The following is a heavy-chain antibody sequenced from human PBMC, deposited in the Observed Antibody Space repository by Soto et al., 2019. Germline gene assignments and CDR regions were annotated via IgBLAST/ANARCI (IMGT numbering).Heavy chain of an antibody. D-gene: IGHD4-4*01. CDR1: EFTFSSYA. CDR3: ARVKTDYSNPRGPFFFYGMDV. Sequence: QVQLVESGGGVVHPERSLRLACSASEFTFSSYAMHWVRQAPGKGLEWVAGISYDGGHKFYGDSVRDRFTISRASSKTTVFLQMNSLRPEDTAAYYCARVKTDYSNPRGPFFFYGMDVWGQGTTVTVSS. V-gene: IGHV3-30-3*01. J-gene: IGHJ6*02. CDR2: ISYDGGHK.